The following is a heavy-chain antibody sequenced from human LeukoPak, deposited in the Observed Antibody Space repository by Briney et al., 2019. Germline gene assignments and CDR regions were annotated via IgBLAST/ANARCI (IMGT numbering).Heavy chain of an antibody. J-gene: IGHJ6*03. CDR1: GFTFSTYA. D-gene: IGHD4-11*01. V-gene: IGHV3-23*01. CDR3: VLRSVTTHSYMDV. CDR2: ISGSGGGT. Sequence: PGGSLRLSWAASGFTFSTYAMSWVRQAAGKGLEWVSLISGSGGGTYYADSVKGRFTISRDNSKNTLYLQMNSLKTEDTAVYYCVLRSVTTHSYMDVWGKGTTATVSS.